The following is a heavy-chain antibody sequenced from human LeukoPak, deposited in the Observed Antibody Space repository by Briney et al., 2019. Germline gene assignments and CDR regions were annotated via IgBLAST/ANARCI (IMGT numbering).Heavy chain of an antibody. CDR1: GGSISGYH. V-gene: IGHV4-59*01. CDR2: IYYSGSS. CDR3: ARVPRSYYYYYYMDV. Sequence: PSETLSLTCNVSGGSISGYHWSWIRQPPGKGLEWLGYIYYSGSSNYNPSLKSRVTISVDTSKNQFSLKLSSVTTADTAVYYCARVPRSYYYYYYMDVWGKGTTVTVSS. J-gene: IGHJ6*03.